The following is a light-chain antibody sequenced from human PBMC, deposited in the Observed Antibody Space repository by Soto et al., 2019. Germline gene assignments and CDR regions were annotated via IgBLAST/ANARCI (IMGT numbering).Light chain of an antibody. CDR1: QSVSTN. CDR2: GAS. V-gene: IGKV3-15*01. CDR3: QHHNDCPQP. Sequence: EVVMTQSPGTLSLSPGERATLSCRASQSVSTNLAWYQQIPGQAPRLLIYGASTRATGIPARFSGSGSGTEFTLAISSLQSEDFAVYYCQHHNDCPQPLGLGTRV. J-gene: IGKJ1*01.